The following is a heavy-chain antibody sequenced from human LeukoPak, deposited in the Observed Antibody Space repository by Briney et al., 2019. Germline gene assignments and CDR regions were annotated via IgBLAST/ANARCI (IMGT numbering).Heavy chain of an antibody. CDR3: ATRKLGNDY. V-gene: IGHV4-61*10. CDR2: IYYTET. J-gene: IGHJ4*02. CDR1: GGSISSGSYY. D-gene: IGHD7-27*01. Sequence: PSQTLSLTCTVSGGSISSGSYYWSWIRQPAGKGLEWIGYIYYTETSYNPSLKSRVTISADTSKNQFSLKLYSVTAADTAVYYCATRKLGNDYWGQGTLVTVSS.